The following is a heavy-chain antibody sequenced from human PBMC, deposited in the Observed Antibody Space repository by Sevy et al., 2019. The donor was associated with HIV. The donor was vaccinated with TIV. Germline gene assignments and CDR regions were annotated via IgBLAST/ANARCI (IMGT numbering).Heavy chain of an antibody. D-gene: IGHD1-1*01. Sequence: SETLSLTCTVSGGSVSSGSYYWSWIRQPPGKGLEWIGYIYYSGSTNYNPSLKSRVTISVDTSKNQFSLKLSSVTAAETAVYYCAGVVRNTTYRYYYYYYMDVWGKGTTVTVSS. CDR2: IYYSGST. J-gene: IGHJ6*03. CDR3: AGVVRNTTYRYYYYYYMDV. CDR1: GGSVSSGSYY. V-gene: IGHV4-61*01.